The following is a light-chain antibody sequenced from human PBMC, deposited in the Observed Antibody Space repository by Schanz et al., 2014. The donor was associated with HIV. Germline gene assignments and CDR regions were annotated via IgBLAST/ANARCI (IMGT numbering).Light chain of an antibody. Sequence: QSALTQPASVSGSPGQSITISCTGTSADVGSYDLVSWYQQHPGKAPKLLIYEGSKRPSGVSNRFSGSKSGNTASLTISGLQAEDEADYYCGSYTSSSPWVFGGGTKLTVL. V-gene: IGLV2-14*02. CDR3: GSYTSSSPWV. CDR2: EGS. CDR1: SADVGSYDL. J-gene: IGLJ3*02.